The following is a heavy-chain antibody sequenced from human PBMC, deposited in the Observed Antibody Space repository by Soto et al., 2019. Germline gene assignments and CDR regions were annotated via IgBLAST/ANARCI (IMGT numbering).Heavy chain of an antibody. J-gene: IGHJ6*02. V-gene: IGHV1-18*01. D-gene: IGHD3-10*01. Sequence: ASVKVSCKASGYTFTTYGISWVRQAPGEGLEWLGWINTHNGNTNYAQNLQGRVFMTADTSTNTAYMELRSLRSDDTAIYYCTREGSAPYYYYGMDAWGQGTTVTVSS. CDR2: INTHNGNT. CDR1: GYTFTTYG. CDR3: TREGSAPYYYYGMDA.